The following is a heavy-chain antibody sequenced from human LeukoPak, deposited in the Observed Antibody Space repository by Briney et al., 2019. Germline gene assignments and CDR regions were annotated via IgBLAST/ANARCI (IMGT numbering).Heavy chain of an antibody. Sequence: SETLSLTCSVSGGSIRSYYWSWIRQPPGKGLEWIGYIYYSGSTNYNPSLKSRVTISVDTSKNQFSLKLSSVTAADTAVYYCARDGQYYGSGSFVDWGQGTLVTVSS. V-gene: IGHV4-59*01. CDR1: GGSIRSYY. J-gene: IGHJ4*02. CDR2: IYYSGST. CDR3: ARDGQYYGSGSFVD. D-gene: IGHD3-10*01.